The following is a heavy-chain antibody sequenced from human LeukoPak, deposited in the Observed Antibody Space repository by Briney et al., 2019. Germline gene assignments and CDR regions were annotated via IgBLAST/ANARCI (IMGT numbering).Heavy chain of an antibody. D-gene: IGHD1-26*01. Sequence: GGSLRLSCAASGFTFSSYWMSWVRQAPGKGLEWVANIKQDGSEKYYVDSVKGRFTISRDNAKNSLYLQMNSLRAEDTAIYYCARAVGARSKWFDYWGQGTLVTVSS. CDR3: ARAVGARSKWFDY. V-gene: IGHV3-7*04. J-gene: IGHJ5*01. CDR2: IKQDGSEK. CDR1: GFTFSSYW.